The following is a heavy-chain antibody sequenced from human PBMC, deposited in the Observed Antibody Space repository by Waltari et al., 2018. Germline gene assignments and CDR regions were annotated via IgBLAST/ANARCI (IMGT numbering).Heavy chain of an antibody. CDR3: AKSPPVTSGGANYYFDY. Sequence: EVQLLESGGGLVQPGGSLRLSCAASGFTFTSYALSWVRQAPGKGLEWVSGITGSGGRTYYADSVKGRFTISRDNSKNTLYLQMNSLRAEDTAVYYCAKSPPVTSGGANYYFDYWGQGTLVTVSS. V-gene: IGHV3-23*01. CDR1: GFTFTSYA. CDR2: ITGSGGRT. J-gene: IGHJ4*02. D-gene: IGHD3-16*01.